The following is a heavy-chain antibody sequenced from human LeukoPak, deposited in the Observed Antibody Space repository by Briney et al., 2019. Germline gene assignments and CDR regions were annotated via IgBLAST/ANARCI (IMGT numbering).Heavy chain of an antibody. Sequence: PGGSLRLSCAASGFTFSSYGMHWVRQAPGKGLEWVAFIRYDGSNKYYADSVKGRFTISRDNSKNTLYLQMNSLRAEDTAVYYCAKDRTYYYDSSGKNGIYYFDYWGQGTLVTVSS. D-gene: IGHD3-22*01. CDR1: GFTFSSYG. CDR2: IRYDGSNK. CDR3: AKDRTYYYDSSGKNGIYYFDY. J-gene: IGHJ4*02. V-gene: IGHV3-30*02.